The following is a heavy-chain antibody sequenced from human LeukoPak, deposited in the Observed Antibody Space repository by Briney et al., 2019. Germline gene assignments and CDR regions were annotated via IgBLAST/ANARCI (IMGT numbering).Heavy chain of an antibody. J-gene: IGHJ4*02. CDR2: ISGSGGST. CDR3: AGRITMVRGPHY. CDR1: GFTFSSYG. V-gene: IGHV3-23*01. D-gene: IGHD3-10*01. Sequence: GGSLRLSCAASGFTFSSYGMSWVRQAPGKGLEWVSAISGSGGSTYYADSVKGRFTISRDNSKNTLYLQMNSLRAEDTAVYYCAGRITMVRGPHYWGQGTLVTVSS.